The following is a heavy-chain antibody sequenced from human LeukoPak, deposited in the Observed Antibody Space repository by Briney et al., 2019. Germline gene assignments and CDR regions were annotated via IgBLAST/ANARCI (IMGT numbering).Heavy chain of an antibody. D-gene: IGHD5-18*01. Sequence: SETLSLTCTVSGGSISSYYWSWIRQPAGKGLEWIGRIYTSGSTNYNASLKSRVSMSVDTSKNQFSLKLSSVTAADTAVYYCARAGGGYSYGSRSPYNWFDPWGQGTLVTVSS. V-gene: IGHV4-4*07. CDR3: ARAGGGYSYGSRSPYNWFDP. J-gene: IGHJ5*02. CDR2: IYTSGST. CDR1: GGSISSYY.